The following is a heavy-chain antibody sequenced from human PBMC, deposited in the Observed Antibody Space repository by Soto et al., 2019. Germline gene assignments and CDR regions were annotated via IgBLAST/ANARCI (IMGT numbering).Heavy chain of an antibody. CDR2: IVVGSGNT. J-gene: IGHJ6*03. Sequence: GASVKVSCKASGFTFTSSAMQWVRQARGQRLEWIGWIVVGSGNTNYAQKFQERVTITRDMSTSTAYMELSSLRSEDTVVYYCAAEKDIVVVPAALDVWGKGTTVTVS. CDR3: AAEKDIVVVPAALDV. V-gene: IGHV1-58*02. D-gene: IGHD2-2*01. CDR1: GFTFTSSA.